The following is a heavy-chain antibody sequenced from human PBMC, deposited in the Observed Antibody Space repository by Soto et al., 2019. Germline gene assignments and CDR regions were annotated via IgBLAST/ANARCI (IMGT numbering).Heavy chain of an antibody. CDR2: ISYDGSNK. D-gene: IGHD1-1*01. Sequence: QVQLVESGGGVVQPGRSLRLSCAASGFTFSSYAMHWVRQAPGKGLEWVAVISYDGSNKYYADSVKGRFTIYRDNSKNTLYLQMNSLRAEDTAVYYCARDRFRYNLNDFPYYYYGMDVGGQGTTVTVSS. CDR1: GFTFSSYA. J-gene: IGHJ6*02. CDR3: ARDRFRYNLNDFPYYYYGMDV. V-gene: IGHV3-30-3*01.